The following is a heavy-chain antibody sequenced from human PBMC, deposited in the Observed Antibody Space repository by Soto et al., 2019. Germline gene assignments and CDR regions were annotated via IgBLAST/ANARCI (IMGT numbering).Heavy chain of an antibody. D-gene: IGHD2-2*01. CDR2: INPSGGST. CDR1: GYIFTAYS. CDR3: ARDRENDRVPAADPGQLWPNYYSYYGMDV. Sequence: ASVKVSCKASGYIFTAYSMNWVRQAPGQGLEWMGIINPSGGSTSYAQKFQARVTMTRDTSMSTVYMELSSLRSEDTAVYYCARDRENDRVPAADPGQLWPNYYSYYGMDVWGQGTTVTVSS. J-gene: IGHJ6*02. V-gene: IGHV1-46*01.